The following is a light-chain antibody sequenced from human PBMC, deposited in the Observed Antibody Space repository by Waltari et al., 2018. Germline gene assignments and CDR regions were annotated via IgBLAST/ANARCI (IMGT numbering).Light chain of an antibody. CDR3: AAWDDTLNGL. CDR1: SPNIGRNY. CDR2: RNN. J-gene: IGLJ2*01. V-gene: IGLV1-47*01. Sequence: QSVLTQPPSASGTPGQTATISCSGSSPNIGRNYVYWYQQLPGTAPRLLIYRNNQRPSGVPDRFSGSKSGTSASLAISGLRSEDEADYYCAAWDDTLNGLFGGGTKLTVL.